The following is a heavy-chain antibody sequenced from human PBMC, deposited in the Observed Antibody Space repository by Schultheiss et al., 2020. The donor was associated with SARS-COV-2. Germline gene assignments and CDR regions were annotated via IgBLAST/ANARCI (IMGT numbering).Heavy chain of an antibody. CDR3: ARETGYSSSCYGY. CDR2: INHSGST. V-gene: IGHV4-39*07. J-gene: IGHJ4*02. D-gene: IGHD6-13*01. Sequence: LSLTCTVSGGSISSGGYYWSWIRQPPGKGLEWIGEINHSGSTNYNPSLKSRVTISVDTSKNQFSLKLSSVTAADTAVYYCARETGYSSSCYGYWGQGTLVTVSS. CDR1: GGSISSGGYY.